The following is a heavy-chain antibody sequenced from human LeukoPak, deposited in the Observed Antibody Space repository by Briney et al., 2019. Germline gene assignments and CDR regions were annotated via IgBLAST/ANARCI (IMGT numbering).Heavy chain of an antibody. V-gene: IGHV4-59*01. CDR2: IYYSGST. CDR3: ARHGDYGDLFDY. J-gene: IGHJ4*02. Sequence: PSETLSLTCTVSGGSISSYYWSWIRQPPGKGLEWIGYIYYSGSTNYNPSLKSRVTISVDTSKNQFSLKLSSVTAADTAVYYCARHGDYGDLFDYWGQGALVTVSS. D-gene: IGHD4-17*01. CDR1: GGSISSYY.